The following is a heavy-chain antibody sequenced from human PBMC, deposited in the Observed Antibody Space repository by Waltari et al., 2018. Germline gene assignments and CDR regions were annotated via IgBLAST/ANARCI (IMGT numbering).Heavy chain of an antibody. V-gene: IGHV4-59*11. J-gene: IGHJ4*02. CDR1: GCPISSHY. CDR3: ARELPGDY. D-gene: IGHD2-15*01. Sequence: QVQLQESGPGLLKPSETLSLTCTVSGCPISSHYWSWIRQPPGKGLEWIGYIYYSGSTNYNPSLKSRVTISVDTSKNQFSLKLSSVTAADTAVYYCARELPGDYWGQGTLVTVSS. CDR2: IYYSGST.